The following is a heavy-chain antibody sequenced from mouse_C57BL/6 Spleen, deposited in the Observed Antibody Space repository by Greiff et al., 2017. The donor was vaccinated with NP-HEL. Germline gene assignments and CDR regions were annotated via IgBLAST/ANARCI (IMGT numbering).Heavy chain of an antibody. J-gene: IGHJ4*01. Sequence: QVQLQQPGAELVMPGASVKLSCKASGYTFTSYWMHWVKQRPGQGLEWIGEIDPSDSYTNYNQKFKGKSTLTVDKSSSTAYMQLSSLTSEDSAVYYCARGNYSNYGRNYYAMDYWGQGTSVTVAS. CDR3: ARGNYSNYGRNYYAMDY. D-gene: IGHD2-5*01. CDR1: GYTFTSYW. V-gene: IGHV1-69*01. CDR2: IDPSDSYT.